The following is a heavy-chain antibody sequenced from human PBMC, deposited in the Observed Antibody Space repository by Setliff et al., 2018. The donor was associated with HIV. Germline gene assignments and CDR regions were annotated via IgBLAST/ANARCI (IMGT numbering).Heavy chain of an antibody. CDR3: AKEVHVSSYYGMDV. D-gene: IGHD3-16*01. CDR1: GFTFSSYG. Sequence: GGSLRLSCAASGFTFSSYGMHWVRQAPGKGLEWVAVIWYDGSNKYYADSVKGRFTISRVNSKNTLYLQMNSLRAEDTAVYYCAKEVHVSSYYGMDVWGQGTTVTVSS. V-gene: IGHV3-33*06. CDR2: IWYDGSNK. J-gene: IGHJ6*02.